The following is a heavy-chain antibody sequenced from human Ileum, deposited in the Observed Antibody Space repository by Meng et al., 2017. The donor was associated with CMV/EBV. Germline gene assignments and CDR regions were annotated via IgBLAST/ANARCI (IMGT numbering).Heavy chain of an antibody. D-gene: IGHD1-1*01. V-gene: IGHV3-74*01. CDR1: GFTFSSDV. Sequence: GESLKISCAASGFTFSSDVMHWVRPAPGKGLVWVARISHDGTITSYVDSVKGRFTISRDNAKNTLYLQMNSLRAEDTAVYYCARDRNWTFDYWGRGTLVTVSS. CDR2: ISHDGTIT. CDR3: ARDRNWTFDY. J-gene: IGHJ4*02.